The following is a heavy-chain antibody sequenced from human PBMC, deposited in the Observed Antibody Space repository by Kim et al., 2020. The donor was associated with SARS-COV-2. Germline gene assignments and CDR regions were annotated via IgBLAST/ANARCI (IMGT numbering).Heavy chain of an antibody. Sequence: GGSLRLSCVASGYPFSKYTVGWVRQAPGKGLEWVAIINSDGRYTYYGDSVKGRFTISRDNSKNTCFLQMNSLRAADTAMYFCVKKGETLVAYSRYYYFAPWGQGAPVTVSS. CDR2: INSDGRYT. CDR1: GYPFSKYT. V-gene: IGHV3-23*01. J-gene: IGHJ4*02. D-gene: IGHD3-16*01. CDR3: VKKGETLVAYSRYYYFAP.